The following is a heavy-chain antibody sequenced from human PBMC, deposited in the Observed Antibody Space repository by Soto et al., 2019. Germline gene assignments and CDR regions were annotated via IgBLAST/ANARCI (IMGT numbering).Heavy chain of an antibody. CDR3: AAPPNRDAYNYGY. D-gene: IGHD5-12*01. Sequence: QMQLVQSGPEVRKPGTSVKVSCKASRLTFSSSAVQWVRQARGQRLEWIGWIVVGSGSTKYAQKFQERVTITRDMSTSTAYMELNSLRSEDTAVYYCAAPPNRDAYNYGYWGQGTLVTVSS. V-gene: IGHV1-58*01. CDR2: IVVGSGST. J-gene: IGHJ4*02. CDR1: RLTFSSSA.